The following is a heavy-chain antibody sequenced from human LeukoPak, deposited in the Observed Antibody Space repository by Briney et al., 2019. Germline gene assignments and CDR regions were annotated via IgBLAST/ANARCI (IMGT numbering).Heavy chain of an antibody. CDR3: AKDLTYYYDSSGYYS. J-gene: IGHJ5*02. V-gene: IGHV3-23*01. CDR1: GVSFSSFA. CDR2: ISGSGGST. D-gene: IGHD3-22*01. Sequence: PGGSLRLSCAASGVSFSSFAMSWVRQAPGKGLEWVSAISGSGGSTYYADSVKGRFTISRDNSKNTLYLQMNSLRAEDTAVYYCAKDLTYYYDSSGYYSWGQGTLVTVSS.